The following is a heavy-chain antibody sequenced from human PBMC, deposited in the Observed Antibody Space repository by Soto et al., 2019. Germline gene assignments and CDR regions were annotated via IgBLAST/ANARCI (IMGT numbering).Heavy chain of an antibody. Sequence: GQLLESGGGLVQPGGSLRLSCAASGFTLSSYAMNWVRQAPGKGLEWVAAISGSGGSTSYADSVKGRFTISRDNSKNTLYLQMNSLSAEDAAVYYCAKNVLRITICGGMDGWGLGTTVTVSS. J-gene: IGHJ6*02. V-gene: IGHV3-23*01. CDR2: ISGSGGST. D-gene: IGHD3-9*01. CDR1: GFTLSSYA. CDR3: AKNVLRITICGGMDG.